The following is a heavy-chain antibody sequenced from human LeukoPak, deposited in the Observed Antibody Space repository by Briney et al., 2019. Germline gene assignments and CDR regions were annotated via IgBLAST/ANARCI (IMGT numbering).Heavy chain of an antibody. D-gene: IGHD2-2*01. V-gene: IGHV4-34*01. CDR1: GGSFSGYY. CDR2: INHSGST. CDR3: ARGVYCSSTSCPDLDY. Sequence: PSETLSLTCAVYGGSFSGYYWSWIRQPPGKGLEWIGEINHSGSTNYNPSLKSRVTISVDTSKNQFSLKLSSVTAADTAVYHCARGVYCSSTSCPDLDYWGQGTLVTVSS. J-gene: IGHJ4*02.